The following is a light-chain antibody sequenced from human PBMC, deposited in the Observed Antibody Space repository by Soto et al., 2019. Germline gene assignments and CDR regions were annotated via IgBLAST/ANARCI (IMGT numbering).Light chain of an antibody. CDR1: QSVNSSL. J-gene: IGKJ1*01. V-gene: IGKV3-20*01. Sequence: EIVLTQSPGTLSLSPGERATLFCRASQSVNSSLLAWYQQKPGQAPRLLIYGASSRSTGIPDKFSGSGSGTDFTLTISRLEPEDFAVYYCQQYHNSPRTFGQGTKVEIK. CDR2: GAS. CDR3: QQYHNSPRT.